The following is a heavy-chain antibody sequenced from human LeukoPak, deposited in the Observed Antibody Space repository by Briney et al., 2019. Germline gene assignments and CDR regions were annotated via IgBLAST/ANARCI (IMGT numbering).Heavy chain of an antibody. Sequence: GGSLRLSCAASGFAFSSYSMNWVRQAPGKGLEWVSSISSSSSYIYYADSVKGRFTISRDNAKNSLYLQMNSLRAEDTAVYYCAREVHGAFDIWGQGTMVTVSS. CDR2: ISSSSSYI. J-gene: IGHJ3*02. V-gene: IGHV3-21*01. D-gene: IGHD3-10*01. CDR1: GFAFSSYS. CDR3: AREVHGAFDI.